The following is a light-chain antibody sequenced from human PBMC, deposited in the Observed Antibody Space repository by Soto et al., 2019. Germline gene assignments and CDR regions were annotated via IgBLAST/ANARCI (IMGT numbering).Light chain of an antibody. CDR3: QQYNSYLLT. CDR2: DAS. V-gene: IGKV1-5*01. CDR1: QSISSW. J-gene: IGKJ4*01. Sequence: DIQMTQSPSTLSASVGDRVTITCRASQSISSWLAWYQQKPGKAPKLLIYDASSLESGVPSRFSGSGSGTEVTLTISSLQPDDFATYYCQQYNSYLLTSGGGTKVEIK.